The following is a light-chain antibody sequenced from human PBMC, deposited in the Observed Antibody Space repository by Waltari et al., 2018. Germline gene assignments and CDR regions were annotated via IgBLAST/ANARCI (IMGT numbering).Light chain of an antibody. CDR3: CSYAGRGTYV. CDR1: TSAVGSYDL. J-gene: IGLJ1*01. CDR2: EVF. Sequence: QSALTQPASVSGTPGQSITISCSGTTSAVGSYDLVSWYQQHPGEAPQLLICEVFKRPPDTSSRFSGAKSGSTASLTISGLQPEDEADYYCCSYAGRGTYVFGSGTKVTVL. V-gene: IGLV2-23*02.